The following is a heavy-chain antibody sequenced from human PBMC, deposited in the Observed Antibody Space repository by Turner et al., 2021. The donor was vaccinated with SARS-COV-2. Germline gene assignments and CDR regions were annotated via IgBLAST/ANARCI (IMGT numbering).Heavy chain of an antibody. CDR1: GFTFSSYG. V-gene: IGHV3-30*18. CDR2: ISYDGSNK. Sequence: QVQLVESGGGVVQPGRSLRLSCAASGFTFSSYGMHWVRQAPGKGLEWVAVISYDGSNKYYADSVKGRFTIARDNSKNTLYLQMNSLRAEDTAVYYCAKNPGPYCSGGSCYSRELDYWGQGTLVTVSS. J-gene: IGHJ4*02. CDR3: AKNPGPYCSGGSCYSRELDY. D-gene: IGHD2-15*01.